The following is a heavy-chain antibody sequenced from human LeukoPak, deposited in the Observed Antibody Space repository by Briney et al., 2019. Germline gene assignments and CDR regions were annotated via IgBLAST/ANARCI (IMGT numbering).Heavy chain of an antibody. J-gene: IGHJ6*02. CDR3: ARDRIPRRRTLVPDYYYGMDV. Sequence: GGSLRLSCAASGFTVSSNYMSWVRQAPGKGLEWVSVIYSGGSTYYADSVKGRFTISRDNSKNTLYLQMNSLRAEDTAVYYCARDRIPRRRTLVPDYYYGMDVWGQGTTVTVSS. CDR1: GFTVSSNY. D-gene: IGHD6-13*01. V-gene: IGHV3-53*01. CDR2: IYSGGST.